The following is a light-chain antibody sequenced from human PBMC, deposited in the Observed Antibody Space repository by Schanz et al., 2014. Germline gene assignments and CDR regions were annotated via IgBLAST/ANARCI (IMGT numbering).Light chain of an antibody. V-gene: IGKV1-5*03. CDR3: QQYNSYSPLT. Sequence: DIQMTQSPSTLSASVGDRVTLTCRASQNINSFLAWFQQKPGKAPKLLIYKASTLESGVPSRFSGSGSGTEFTLTISGLQPDDFASYYCQQYNSYSPLTFGGGTKVEIK. CDR1: QNINSF. CDR2: KAS. J-gene: IGKJ4*01.